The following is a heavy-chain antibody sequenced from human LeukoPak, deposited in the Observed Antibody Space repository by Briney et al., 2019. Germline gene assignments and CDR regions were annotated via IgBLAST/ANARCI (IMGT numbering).Heavy chain of an antibody. CDR1: GFTFSNYG. D-gene: IGHD3-16*01. V-gene: IGHV3-23*01. J-gene: IGHJ4*02. CDR2: ISGSGGST. CDR3: AKRGASASIWVY. Sequence: GGTLRLSCAASGFTFSNYGMNWVRQAPGKGLEWVSSISGSGGSTYYADSVKGRFTISRDNSKNTLSLQMNSLRADDTAVYYCAKRGASASIWVYWGQGTLVTVSS.